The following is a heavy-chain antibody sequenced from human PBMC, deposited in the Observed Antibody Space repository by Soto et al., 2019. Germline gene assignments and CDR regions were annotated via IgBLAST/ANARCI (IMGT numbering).Heavy chain of an antibody. Sequence: GGSLRLSCAASGFTFSSYAMSWVRQAPGKGLEWVSAISGSGGSTYYADSVKGRFTISRDNSKNTLYLQMNSLRAEDTAVYYCAAANYYDSSRYYRGFDYWGQGTLVTVSS. D-gene: IGHD3-22*01. CDR1: GFTFSSYA. V-gene: IGHV3-23*01. CDR3: AAANYYDSSRYYRGFDY. J-gene: IGHJ4*02. CDR2: ISGSGGST.